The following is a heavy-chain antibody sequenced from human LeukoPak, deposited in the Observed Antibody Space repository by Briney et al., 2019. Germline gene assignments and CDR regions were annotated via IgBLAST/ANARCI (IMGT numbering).Heavy chain of an antibody. D-gene: IGHD3-22*01. J-gene: IGHJ6*03. CDR2: MNPNSGNT. CDR3: ARETATYSSGYYYYYYYMDV. Sequence: ASVKVSCKASGYTFTSYDINWVRQATGQGLEWMGWMNPNSGNTGYAQKFQGRVTITRNTSISTAYMELSSLRSEDTAVYYCARETATYSSGYYYYYYYMDVWGKGTTVTISS. V-gene: IGHV1-8*03. CDR1: GYTFTSYD.